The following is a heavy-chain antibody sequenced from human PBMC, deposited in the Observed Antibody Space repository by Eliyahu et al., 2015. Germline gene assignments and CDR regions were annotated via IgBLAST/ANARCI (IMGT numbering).Heavy chain of an antibody. D-gene: IGHD2-15*01. J-gene: IGHJ5*02. CDR3: AREEGRYCSGGSCYSRGNWFDP. CDR2: ISAYNGNT. V-gene: IGHV1-18*04. Sequence: QVQLVQSGAEVKKPGASVKVSCKASGYTFTSYGISWVRQAPGQGLEWMGWISAYNGNTNYAQKLQGRVTMTTDTSTSTAYMELRSLRSDDTAVYYCAREEGRYCSGGSCYSRGNWFDPWGQGTLVTVSS. CDR1: GYTFTSYG.